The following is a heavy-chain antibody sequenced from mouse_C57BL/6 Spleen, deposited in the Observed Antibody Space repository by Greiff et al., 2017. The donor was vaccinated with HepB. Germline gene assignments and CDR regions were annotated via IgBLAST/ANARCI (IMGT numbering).Heavy chain of an antibody. V-gene: IGHV1-81*01. Sequence: QVQLQQSGAELARPGASVKLSCKASGYTFTSYGISWVKQRTGQGLEWIGEIYPRSGNTYYNEKFKGKATLTADKSSSTAYMELRSLTSEDSAVYFCARLVATNFDYWGQGTTLTVSS. D-gene: IGHD1-1*01. J-gene: IGHJ2*01. CDR1: GYTFTSYG. CDR3: ARLVATNFDY. CDR2: IYPRSGNT.